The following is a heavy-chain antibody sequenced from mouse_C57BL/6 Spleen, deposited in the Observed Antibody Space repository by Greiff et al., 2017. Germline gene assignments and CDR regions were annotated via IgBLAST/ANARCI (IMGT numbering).Heavy chain of an antibody. CDR3: GREGPKAPGYWYFDV. CDR1: GYTFRSYG. CDR2: IYPRSGNT. J-gene: IGHJ1*03. V-gene: IGHV1-81*01. D-gene: IGHD3-3*01. Sequence: VQVVESGAELARPGASVKLSCKASGYTFRSYGISWVQQRTGQGLEWIGAIYPRSGNTYYNEKFKGKATLTADKSSSPAYLELRSLTSEDSAVSFCGREGPKAPGYWYFDVWGTGTTVTVSS.